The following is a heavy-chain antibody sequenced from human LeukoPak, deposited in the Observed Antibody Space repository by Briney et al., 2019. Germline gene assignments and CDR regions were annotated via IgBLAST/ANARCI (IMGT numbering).Heavy chain of an antibody. Sequence: SGPTLVKPPQTLTLTCNFSGFSVSTSRVQGAWIRQPPAKALEWLALIYRDDEKHYSPSLKNRLTITKDISKSQVVLIITNLDPEDTATYYCAHSLRRRSCNGGSCYDFHYWGQGTLVTVSS. V-gene: IGHV2-5*02. CDR3: AHSLRRRSCNGGSCYDFHY. D-gene: IGHD2-15*01. CDR2: IYRDDEK. CDR1: GFSVSTSRVQ. J-gene: IGHJ4*02.